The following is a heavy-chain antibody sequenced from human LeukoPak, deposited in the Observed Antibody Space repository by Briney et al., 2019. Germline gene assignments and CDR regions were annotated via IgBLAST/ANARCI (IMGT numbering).Heavy chain of an antibody. J-gene: IGHJ6*03. Sequence: GASVKVSCKASGYTFTGYYMHWVRQAPGQGLEWMGWIIPIFGTANYAQKFQGRVTITADESTSTAYMELSSLRSEDTAVYYCARASPIYGAYYYYYMDVWGKGTTVTVSS. CDR1: GYTFTGYY. D-gene: IGHD3-3*01. CDR3: ARASPIYGAYYYYYMDV. CDR2: IIPIFGTA. V-gene: IGHV1-69*13.